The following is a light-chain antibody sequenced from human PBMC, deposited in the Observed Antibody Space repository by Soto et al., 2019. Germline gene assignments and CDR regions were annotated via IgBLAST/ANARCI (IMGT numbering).Light chain of an antibody. CDR2: GNT. CDR3: LSFDSSLSVV. CDR1: SSNIGAGYD. J-gene: IGLJ2*01. Sequence: QSVLTQPPSVSGTPGKRVTISCTWSSSNIGAGYDVHWYQQLPGRAPKLLIYGNTNRPSGVPDRFSGSKSGTSASLAITGLQAEDEADYYCLSFDSSLSVVFGGGTKLSVL. V-gene: IGLV1-40*01.